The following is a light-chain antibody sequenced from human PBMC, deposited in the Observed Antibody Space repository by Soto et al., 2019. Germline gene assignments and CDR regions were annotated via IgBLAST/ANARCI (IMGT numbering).Light chain of an antibody. CDR2: GVS. V-gene: IGKV3-20*01. J-gene: IGKJ1*01. Sequence: PGERATLSCKASQSVSRNYFAWYQQKPGQAPRLLIYGVSSRPTGIPDRFSGSGSGTDFTLTISRLEPEDFAVYYCEQYGSSPRTFGQVTKVDIK. CDR3: EQYGSSPRT. CDR1: QSVSRNY.